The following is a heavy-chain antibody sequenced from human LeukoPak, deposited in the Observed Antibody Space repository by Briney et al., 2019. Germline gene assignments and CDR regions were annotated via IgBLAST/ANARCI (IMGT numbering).Heavy chain of an antibody. D-gene: IGHD5-24*01. CDR2: IYYSGST. V-gene: IGHV4-39*07. CDR1: GGSISSSSYY. CDR3: ARGVRSRDGYQKPRNWFDP. Sequence: SETLSLTCTVSGGSISSSSYYWGWIRQPPGKGLEWIGSIYYSGSTNYNPSLKSRVTISVDTSKSQFSLKLSSVTAADTAVYYCARGVRSRDGYQKPRNWFDPWGQGTLVTVSS. J-gene: IGHJ5*02.